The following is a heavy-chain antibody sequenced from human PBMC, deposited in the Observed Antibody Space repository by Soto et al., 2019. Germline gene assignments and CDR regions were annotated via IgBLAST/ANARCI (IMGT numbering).Heavy chain of an antibody. CDR3: ARSVWFGELSLGY. J-gene: IGHJ4*02. V-gene: IGHV4-39*07. Sequence: SETLSLTCTVSGGSISSSSYYWGWIRQPPGKGLEWIGEINHSGSTNYNPSLKSRVTISVDTSKNQFSLKLSSVTAADTAVYYCARSVWFGELSLGYWGQGTLVTVSS. CDR2: INHSGST. D-gene: IGHD3-10*01. CDR1: GGSISSSSYY.